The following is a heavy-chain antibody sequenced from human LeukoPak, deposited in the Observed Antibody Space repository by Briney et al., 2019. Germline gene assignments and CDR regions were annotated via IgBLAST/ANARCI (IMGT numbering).Heavy chain of an antibody. D-gene: IGHD6-13*01. V-gene: IGHV4-4*07. J-gene: IGHJ5*02. Sequence: SETLSLTCTVSGGFISSYYWSWIRPPAGKGLEWIGRIYTSGSTNYNPSLKSRITMSVDTSKNQFSLKLSSVTAADTAVYYCARDSSSWYLNWFDPWGQGTLVTVSS. CDR2: IYTSGST. CDR3: ARDSSSWYLNWFDP. CDR1: GGFISSYY.